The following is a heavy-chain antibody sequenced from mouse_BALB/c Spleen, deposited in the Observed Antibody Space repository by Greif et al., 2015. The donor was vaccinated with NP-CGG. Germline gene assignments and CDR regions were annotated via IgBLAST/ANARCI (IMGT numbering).Heavy chain of an antibody. D-gene: IGHD2-14*01. V-gene: IGHV5-12-1*01. CDR1: GFAFSSYD. CDR3: AREYRYDWFAY. J-gene: IGHJ3*01. Sequence: DVHLVESGGGLVKPGGSLKLSCAASGFAFSSYDMSWVRQTPEKRLEWVAYISSGGGSTYYPDTVKGRFTISRDNAENTLYLQMSSLKSEDTAMYYCAREYRYDWFAYWGQGTLVTVSA. CDR2: ISSGGGST.